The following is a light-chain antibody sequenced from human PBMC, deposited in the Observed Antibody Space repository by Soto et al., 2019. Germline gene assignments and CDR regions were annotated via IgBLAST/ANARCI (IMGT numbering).Light chain of an antibody. CDR3: SSYKISSTFF. Sequence: QSVLTQPASVSGSPGQSITISCTGTSSDVGGYNYVSWSQQHPGKAPQLMIYEVSNRPSGVSNRFSGSKSGNTASLTISGLQADDEAYYYCSSYKISSTFFFGTGTKLTVL. J-gene: IGLJ1*01. CDR2: EVS. CDR1: SSDVGGYNY. V-gene: IGLV2-14*01.